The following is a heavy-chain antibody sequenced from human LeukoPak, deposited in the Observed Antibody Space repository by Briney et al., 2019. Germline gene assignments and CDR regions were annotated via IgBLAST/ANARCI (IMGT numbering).Heavy chain of an antibody. V-gene: IGHV1-24*01. CDR3: ATVGVALYGMDV. J-gene: IGHJ6*02. CDR1: GYTFNNYY. Sequence: GASVKVSCKASGYTFNNYYMYWVRQAPGQGLEWMGGFDPEDGETICAQKFQGRVTMTEDTSTDTAYMELSSLRSEDTAVYYCATVGVALYGMDVWGQGTTVTVSS. CDR2: FDPEDGET. D-gene: IGHD5-12*01.